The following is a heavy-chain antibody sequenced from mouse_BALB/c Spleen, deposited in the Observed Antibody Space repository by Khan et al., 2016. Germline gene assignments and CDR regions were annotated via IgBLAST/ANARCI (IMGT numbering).Heavy chain of an antibody. V-gene: IGHV5-17*02. CDR2: ISSGSSTI. CDR3: ARRVVTRDYYGMDY. CDR1: GFTFSSFG. Sequence: EVELVESGGGLVQPGGSRKLSCAASGFTFSSFGMHWVRQAPEKGLEWVAYISSGSSTIYYADTVKGRFTISRDNPKNTLFLQMTSLRSEDTAMYYSARRVVTRDYYGMDYWGQGTSVTVSS. J-gene: IGHJ4*01. D-gene: IGHD2-13*01.